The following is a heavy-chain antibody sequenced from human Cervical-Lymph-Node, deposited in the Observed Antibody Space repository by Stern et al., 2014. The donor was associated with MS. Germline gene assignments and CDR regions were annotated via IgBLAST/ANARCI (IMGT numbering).Heavy chain of an antibody. Sequence: QLQLQESGPGVVKPSETLSLTCTVSGGSILSYYWSWIRQTPGKGLEWIGRIYKNEAKEVTNYNPSLQSRLTMSVDTSRNQFSLTLSSVTAADTATYYCARSPADANWVDYWGQGTLVTVSS. J-gene: IGHJ5*01. CDR2: IYKNEAKEVT. D-gene: IGHD2-8*01. CDR3: ARSPADANWVDY. V-gene: IGHV4-4*07. CDR1: GGSILSYY.